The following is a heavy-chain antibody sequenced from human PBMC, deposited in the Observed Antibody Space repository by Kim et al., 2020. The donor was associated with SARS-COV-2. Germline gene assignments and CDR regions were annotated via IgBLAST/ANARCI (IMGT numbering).Heavy chain of an antibody. CDR1: GYSFTSYW. CDR3: ATRFSPHGFDI. Sequence: GESLKISCKGSGYSFTSYWIGWVRQMPGKGLEWMGIIYPGDSNIRYSPSFQGQVTISADRSISTAYLQWSSLKASDTAIYYCATRFSPHGFDIWGQGTMVTVSS. V-gene: IGHV5-51*01. J-gene: IGHJ3*02. CDR2: IYPGDSNI.